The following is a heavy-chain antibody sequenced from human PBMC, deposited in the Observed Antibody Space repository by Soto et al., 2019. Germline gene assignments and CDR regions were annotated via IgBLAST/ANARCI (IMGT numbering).Heavy chain of an antibody. J-gene: IGHJ4*02. CDR2: IYYSGST. CDR1: GGSISSGGYY. Sequence: NPSETLSLTCTVSGGSISSGGYYWSWIRQHPGKGLEWIGYIYYSGSTYYNPSLKSRVTISVDTSKNQFSLKLSSVTAADTAVYYCARQDLRDTVTFDYWGQGTLVTVSS. V-gene: IGHV4-31*03. D-gene: IGHD4-17*01. CDR3: ARQDLRDTVTFDY.